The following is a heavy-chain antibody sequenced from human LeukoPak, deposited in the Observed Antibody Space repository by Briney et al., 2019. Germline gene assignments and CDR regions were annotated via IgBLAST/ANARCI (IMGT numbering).Heavy chain of an antibody. CDR1: GGSFSSSA. CDR2: IIPLFGPA. CDR3: ARGYDSSGYFDF. Sequence: SVKVSCKDSGGSFSSSAISWVRQAPGQGLEWMGVIIPLFGPANYAQKFQGRVTITADKSTNTAYMELTSLRSDDTAVYYCARGYDSSGYFDFWGQGALVTVSS. D-gene: IGHD3-22*01. V-gene: IGHV1-69*06. J-gene: IGHJ4*02.